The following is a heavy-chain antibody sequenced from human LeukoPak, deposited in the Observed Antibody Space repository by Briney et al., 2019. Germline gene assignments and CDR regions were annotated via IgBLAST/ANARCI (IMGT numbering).Heavy chain of an antibody. CDR2: ISSSSTI. CDR1: GFTFSSYS. V-gene: IGHV3-48*01. Sequence: PGGSLRLSCTASGFTFSSYSMNWVRQAPGKGLEWVSYISSSSTIYYADSVKDRFTVSRDNVQNSLYLQMNSLRAEDTAVYHCARDPRGSGSYYVSAFDIWGQGTVVTVSS. D-gene: IGHD3-10*01. CDR3: ARDPRGSGSYYVSAFDI. J-gene: IGHJ3*02.